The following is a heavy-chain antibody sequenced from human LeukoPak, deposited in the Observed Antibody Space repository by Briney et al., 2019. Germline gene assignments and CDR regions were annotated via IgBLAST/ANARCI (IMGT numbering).Heavy chain of an antibody. J-gene: IGHJ5*02. D-gene: IGHD5-12*01. Sequence: SETLSLTCTVSGGSISSYYWSWIRQPPGKGLEWIGYIYYNGSTNYNPSLKSRVTISVDTSKNQFSLKLSSVTAADTAVYYCARHASGYDVNWFDPWGQGTLVTVSS. CDR3: ARHASGYDVNWFDP. CDR1: GGSISSYY. V-gene: IGHV4-59*08. CDR2: IYYNGST.